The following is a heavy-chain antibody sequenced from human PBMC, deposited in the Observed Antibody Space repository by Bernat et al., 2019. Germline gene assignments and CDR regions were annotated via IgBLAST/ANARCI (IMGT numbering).Heavy chain of an antibody. CDR3: AKDRYRGYGSGSYPRNKLYYCDY. CDR1: GFTFSSYA. V-gene: IGHV3-23*01. J-gene: IGHJ4*02. Sequence: EVQLLESGGGLVQPGGSLRLSCAASGFTFSSYAMSWVRQAPGKGLEWVSAISGSGGSTYYADSVKGRFTISRDNSKNTLYLQMNSLKAEDTAVYYCAKDRYRGYGSGSYPRNKLYYCDYWGQGTLVTVSS. D-gene: IGHD3-10*01. CDR2: ISGSGGST.